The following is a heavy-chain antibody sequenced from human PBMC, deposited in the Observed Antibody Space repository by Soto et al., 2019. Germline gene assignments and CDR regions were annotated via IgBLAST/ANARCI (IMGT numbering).Heavy chain of an antibody. Sequence: ASVKVSCKISGYSFTGYSLHWVRQAPGQGLEWMGWIDPHSGGTNYAQKFRGRVTMTGATSVSTAYMELRRLTSDDTAVYYCAGRARIEDYWGQGTLVTVSS. CDR3: AGRARIEDY. CDR1: GYSFTGYS. J-gene: IGHJ4*02. D-gene: IGHD5-12*01. CDR2: IDPHSGGT. V-gene: IGHV1-2*02.